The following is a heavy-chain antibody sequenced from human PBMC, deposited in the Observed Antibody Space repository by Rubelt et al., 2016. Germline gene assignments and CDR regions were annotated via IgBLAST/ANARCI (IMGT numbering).Heavy chain of an antibody. D-gene: IGHD6-19*01. CDR2: ISSSSSYI. J-gene: IGHJ5*02. V-gene: IGHV3-21*01. CDR1: EFSFSSYS. Sequence: EVQLVESGGTLVKPGGSLRLSCAASEFSFSSYSMNWVRQAPGKGLEWVSSISSSSSYIYYADSVQGRFTISRDNAKNSLYLQMNNMGVEDTAGYHCASRSSGANSAFDRWGQGTQVTVSS. CDR3: ASRSSGANSAFDR.